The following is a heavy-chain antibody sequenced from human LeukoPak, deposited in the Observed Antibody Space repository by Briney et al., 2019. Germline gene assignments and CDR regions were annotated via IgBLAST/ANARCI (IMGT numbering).Heavy chain of an antibody. CDR2: IWYDGSNK. V-gene: IGHV3-33*01. D-gene: IGHD3-22*01. Sequence: PGGSLRLSCAASGFTFSSYGMHWVRQAPGKGLEWVAVIWYDGSNKYYADSVRGRFTISRDNSKNTLYLQMNSLRAEDTAVYYCARGTHYYDSSGYYSYFDYWGQGTLVTVSS. J-gene: IGHJ4*02. CDR3: ARGTHYYDSSGYYSYFDY. CDR1: GFTFSSYG.